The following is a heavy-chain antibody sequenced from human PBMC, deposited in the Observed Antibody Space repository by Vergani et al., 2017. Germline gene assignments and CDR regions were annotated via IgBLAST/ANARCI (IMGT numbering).Heavy chain of an antibody. CDR1: GFTFSSYA. CDR3: ARGASGDYVSSFDY. D-gene: IGHD4-17*01. V-gene: IGHV3-30-3*01. CDR2: ISYDGSNK. J-gene: IGHJ2*01. Sequence: LVESGGGLVQPGGSLRLSCAASGFTFSSYAMHWVRQAPGKGLEWVAVISYDGSNKYYADSVKGRFTISRDNSKNTLYLQMNSLRAEDTAVYYCARGASGDYVSSFDYWGRGTLVTVSS.